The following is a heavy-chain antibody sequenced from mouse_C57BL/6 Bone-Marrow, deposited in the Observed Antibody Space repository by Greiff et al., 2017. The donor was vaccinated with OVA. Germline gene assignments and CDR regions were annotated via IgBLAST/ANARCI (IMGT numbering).Heavy chain of an antibody. CDR3: ARGYPSSFAY. CDR1: GFTFSDYY. CDR2: ISNGGGST. D-gene: IGHD2-2*01. Sequence: EVQRVESGGGLVQPGGSLKLSCAASGFTFSDYYMYWVRQTPEKRLEWVAYISNGGGSTYYPDTVKGRFTISRDNAKNTLYLQMSRLKSEDTAMYYCARGYPSSFAYWGQGTLVTVSA. V-gene: IGHV5-12*01. J-gene: IGHJ3*01.